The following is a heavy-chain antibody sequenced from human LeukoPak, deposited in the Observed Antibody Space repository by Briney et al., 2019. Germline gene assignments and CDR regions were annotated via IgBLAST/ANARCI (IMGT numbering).Heavy chain of an antibody. D-gene: IGHD2-15*01. J-gene: IGHJ4*02. Sequence: GGSLRLSCAASGFTFSSYAMHWVRQAPGKGLEWVAVISYDGSNKYYADSVKDRFTISRDNSKNTLYLQMNSLRAEDTAVYYCARDLGYCSGGSCYSTQNSWGQGTLVTVSS. CDR3: ARDLGYCSGGSCYSTQNS. CDR1: GFTFSSYA. V-gene: IGHV3-30*04. CDR2: ISYDGSNK.